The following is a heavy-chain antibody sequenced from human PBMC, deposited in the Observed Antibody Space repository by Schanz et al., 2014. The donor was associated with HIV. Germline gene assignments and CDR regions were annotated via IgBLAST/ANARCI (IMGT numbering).Heavy chain of an antibody. V-gene: IGHV3-30*03. CDR3: ARRSTPGGYYGMDV. D-gene: IGHD2-15*01. J-gene: IGHJ6*02. CDR2: ISFDGTYE. CDR1: GFTFSSSG. Sequence: QVQLVESGGGVVQPGRSLRLSCAASGFTFSSSGMHWVRQAPGKGLQWVAVISFDGTYEYYADSVKGRFTISRDNSKNTLYLQMNSLRAEDTAVYYCARRSTPGGYYGMDVWGQGTTVTVSS.